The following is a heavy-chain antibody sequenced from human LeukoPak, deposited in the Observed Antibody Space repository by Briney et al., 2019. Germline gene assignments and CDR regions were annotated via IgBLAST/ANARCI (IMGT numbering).Heavy chain of an antibody. D-gene: IGHD1-1*01. J-gene: IGHJ4*02. CDR2: ISSSSSYI. CDR3: ARDGRTGGNFDY. CDR1: GFTFSSYS. Sequence: GGSLRLSCAASGFTFSSYSMNWVRQAPGKGLEWVSSISSSSSYIYYADSVKGRFTISRDNAKSSLYLQMNSLRAEDTAVYYCARDGRTGGNFDYWGQGTLVTVSS. V-gene: IGHV3-21*01.